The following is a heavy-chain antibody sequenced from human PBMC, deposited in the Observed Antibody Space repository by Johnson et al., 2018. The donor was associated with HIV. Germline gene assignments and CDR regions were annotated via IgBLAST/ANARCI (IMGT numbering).Heavy chain of an antibody. J-gene: IGHJ3*01. D-gene: IGHD6-19*01. V-gene: IGHV3-30*18. CDR2: ISYDGDNV. Sequence: QMMLVESGGAMVRPGGSLRLSCAASGFTFSDYYMSWIRHAPGRGLEWVAVISYDGDNVYYADSVKGRFTISRDNSKNTLYLHMKSLRPEDTSIYYCAKDDNLGAWYSDAFDVWGQGTVVTVSS. CDR1: GFTFSDYY. CDR3: AKDDNLGAWYSDAFDV.